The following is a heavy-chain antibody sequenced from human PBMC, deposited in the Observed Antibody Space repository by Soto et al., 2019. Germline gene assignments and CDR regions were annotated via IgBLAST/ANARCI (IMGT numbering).Heavy chain of an antibody. CDR3: ARGWGYDSSDYYYAY. CDR2: IIPMFGTA. V-gene: IGHV1-69*13. J-gene: IGHJ4*02. CDR1: GGTFSRHA. D-gene: IGHD3-22*01. Sequence: GASVEVSCKASGGTFSRHAISWVRQAPGQGLEWMGGIIPMFGTANHAQKFQGRVTIIADESTSTAYMELSSLRSEDTAIYYCARGWGYDSSDYYYAYWGQGTVVTVSS.